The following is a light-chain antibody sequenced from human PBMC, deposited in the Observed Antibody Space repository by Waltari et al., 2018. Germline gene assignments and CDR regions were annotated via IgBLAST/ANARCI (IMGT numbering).Light chain of an antibody. CDR1: SSNIGAGHD. Sequence: QSILTQPTSVSGAPGQRVTISCTGSSSNIGAGHDVHWYQAFPGTAPKLLIYGSNNRPSGFPDRFSGSKSGPSASLAINGLQAEDEADYDCQSFDSNVRGGVVFGGGTKVTVL. J-gene: IGLJ3*02. V-gene: IGLV1-40*01. CDR2: GSN. CDR3: QSFDSNVRGGVV.